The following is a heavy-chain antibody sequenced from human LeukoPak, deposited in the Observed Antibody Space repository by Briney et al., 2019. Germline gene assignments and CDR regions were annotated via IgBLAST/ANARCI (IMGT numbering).Heavy chain of an antibody. J-gene: IGHJ5*02. CDR2: THASGSF. V-gene: IGHV4-61*02. D-gene: IGHD3-10*01. Sequence: PSETLSLTCTVSGDSISSDTYYWSWIRQPAGKGLQWIGRTHASGSFMYNPSLKSRLTISIDTSKKQFSLKLSSVTAADTAVYYCAIYMVRGVAGFDPWGQGTLVTVSS. CDR1: GDSISSDTYY. CDR3: AIYMVRGVAGFDP.